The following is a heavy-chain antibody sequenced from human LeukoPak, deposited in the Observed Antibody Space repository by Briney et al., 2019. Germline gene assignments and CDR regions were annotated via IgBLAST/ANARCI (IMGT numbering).Heavy chain of an antibody. J-gene: IGHJ4*02. D-gene: IGHD3-22*01. Sequence: MTSQTLSLTCTVSGGSISSGGYYWSWIRQHPGKGLEWIGYIYYSGSTYYNPSLKSRVTISVDTSKNQFSLKLSSVTAADTAVYYCARAAGHYYDSSGYYPGYYFDYWGQGTLVTVSS. CDR1: GGSISSGGYY. V-gene: IGHV4-31*03. CDR3: ARAAGHYYDSSGYYPGYYFDY. CDR2: IYYSGST.